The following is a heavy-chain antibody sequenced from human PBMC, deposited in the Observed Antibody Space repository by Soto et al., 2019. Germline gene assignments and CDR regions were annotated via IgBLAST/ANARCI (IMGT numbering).Heavy chain of an antibody. CDR1: GDSFNNFA. CDR3: ARHLGADFRNWVLDL. D-gene: IGHD4-4*01. V-gene: IGHV1-69*12. J-gene: IGHJ2*01. CDR2: IIPIFATP. Sequence: QVQLVQSGAEVKKPGSSVKISCRAPGDSFNNFALSWVRQAPGLGLEWMGGIIPIFATPTYAPKFQDRVTFTADESTTTAYMELSTVRSDGTAVYYCARHLGADFRNWVLDLWGRGTLVTVSS.